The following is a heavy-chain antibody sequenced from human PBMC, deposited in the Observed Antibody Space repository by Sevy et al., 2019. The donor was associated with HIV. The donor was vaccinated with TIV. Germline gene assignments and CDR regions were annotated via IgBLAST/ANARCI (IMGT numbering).Heavy chain of an antibody. V-gene: IGHV3-23*01. CDR3: AKGYCSGGSRPSDYYYYGLDV. D-gene: IGHD2-15*01. CDR2: ISTGGRNT. J-gene: IGHJ6*02. CDR1: GFRFINHA. Sequence: GGSLRLSCAASGFRFINHAIHWVRQVPGKGLEWVSSISTGGRNTYYGYSLEGRFTIPRDNSKNTLYLQMNSLRTDDTAVYYCAKGYCSGGSRPSDYYYYGLDVWGQGTTVTVSS.